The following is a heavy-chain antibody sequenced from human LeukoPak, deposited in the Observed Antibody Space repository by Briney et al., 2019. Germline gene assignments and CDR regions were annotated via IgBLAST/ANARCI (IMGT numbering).Heavy chain of an antibody. D-gene: IGHD3-9*01. J-gene: IGHJ4*02. CDR3: ASNLRYDILTGSDRTD. V-gene: IGHV1-3*01. CDR2: INAGNGNT. CDR1: GYTFTSYA. Sequence: ASVKVSCKASGYTFTSYAMHWVRQAPGQRLEWMGWINAGNGNTKYSQKFQGRVTITRDTSASTAYMELSSLRSEDTAVYYCASNLRYDILTGSDRTDWGQGTLVTVSS.